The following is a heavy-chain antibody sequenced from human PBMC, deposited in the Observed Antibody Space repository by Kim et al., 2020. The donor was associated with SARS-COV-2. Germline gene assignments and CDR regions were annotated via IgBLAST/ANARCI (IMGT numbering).Heavy chain of an antibody. V-gene: IGHV1-8*01. CDR3: ARRGSSSWGPEYYYYGMDV. J-gene: IGHJ6*02. Sequence: ASVKVSCKASGYTFTSYDINWVRQATGQGLEWMGWMNPNSGNTGYAQKFQGRVTMTRNTSISTAYMELSSLRSEDTAVYYCARRGSSSWGPEYYYYGMDVCGQGTTVTVSS. CDR1: GYTFTSYD. D-gene: IGHD6-13*01. CDR2: MNPNSGNT.